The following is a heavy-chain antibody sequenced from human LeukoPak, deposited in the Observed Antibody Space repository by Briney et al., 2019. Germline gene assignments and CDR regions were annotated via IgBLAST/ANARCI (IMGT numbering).Heavy chain of an antibody. J-gene: IGHJ6*03. CDR2: IKQDGSEK. V-gene: IGHV3-7*01. D-gene: IGHD2-15*01. CDR1: GFTFSSYE. CDR3: AREVKDVYCSGGSCYYYYYMDV. Sequence: GGSLRLSCAASGFTFSSYEMSWVRQAPGKGLEWVANIKQDGSEKYYVDSVKGRFTISRDNAKNSLYLQMNSLRAEDTAVYYCAREVKDVYCSGGSCYYYYYMDVWGKGTTVTVSS.